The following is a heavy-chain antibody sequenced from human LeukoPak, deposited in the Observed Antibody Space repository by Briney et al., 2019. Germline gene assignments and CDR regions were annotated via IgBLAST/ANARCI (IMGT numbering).Heavy chain of an antibody. D-gene: IGHD6-25*01. CDR3: ARDRRLNWYFDL. CDR2: ISAYNGNT. CDR1: GYTFTSYY. J-gene: IGHJ2*01. Sequence: GASVKVSCKASGYTFTSYYMHWVRQAPGQGLEWMGWISAYNGNTNYAQKLQGRVTMTTDTSTSTAYMELRSLRSDDTAVYYCARDRRLNWYFDLWGRGTLVTVSS. V-gene: IGHV1-18*04.